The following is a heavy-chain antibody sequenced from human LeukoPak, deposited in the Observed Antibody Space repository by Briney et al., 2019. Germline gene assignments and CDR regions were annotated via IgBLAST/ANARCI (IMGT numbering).Heavy chain of an antibody. V-gene: IGHV1-18*01. D-gene: IGHD6-13*01. CDR3: ARSGTSYSSSWYRLDY. J-gene: IGHJ4*02. CDR2: ISAYNGNT. Sequence: ASVKVSCTASGFTLTSYGISWVRRAPGQRVEWMGWISAYNGNTNYAQKLQGRVTMTTDTSTSTAYMELRSLRSDDTAVYYCARSGTSYSSSWYRLDYWGQGTLVTVSS. CDR1: GFTLTSYG.